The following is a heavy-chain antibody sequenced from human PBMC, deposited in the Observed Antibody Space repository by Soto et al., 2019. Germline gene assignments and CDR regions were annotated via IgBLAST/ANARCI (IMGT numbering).Heavy chain of an antibody. J-gene: IGHJ6*02. D-gene: IGHD3-3*01. Sequence: VQLLQSGGEVRKPGASVKVSCKTSGYTFTNYAINWVRQAPGQGLQWVGWISAYSGDTKYAQRFQDRLTVTTDPTTTTANLELRSLRPDDTAVYSCARDGRAFSLFGENMDVWRPGTTVTVSS. CDR1: GYTFTNYA. CDR3: ARDGRAFSLFGENMDV. CDR2: ISAYSGDT. V-gene: IGHV1-18*01.